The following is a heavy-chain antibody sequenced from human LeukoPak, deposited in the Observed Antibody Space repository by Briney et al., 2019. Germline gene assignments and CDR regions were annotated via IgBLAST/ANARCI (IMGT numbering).Heavy chain of an antibody. Sequence: SETLSLTCTVSGGSISSYYWSWIRQPPGKGLEWIGYIYYSGSTNYNPSLKSRVTISVDTSKNQFSLKLSSVTAADTVVYYCAGGGHSSGWYNGVDYWGQGTLVTVSS. V-gene: IGHV4-59*01. D-gene: IGHD6-19*01. CDR3: AGGGHSSGWYNGVDY. J-gene: IGHJ4*02. CDR1: GGSISSYY. CDR2: IYYSGST.